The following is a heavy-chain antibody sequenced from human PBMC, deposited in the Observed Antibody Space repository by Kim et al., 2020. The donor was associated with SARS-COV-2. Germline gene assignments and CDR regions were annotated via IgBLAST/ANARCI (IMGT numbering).Heavy chain of an antibody. J-gene: IGHJ6*02. CDR3: ARVRYCRFLPVKCYGMDV. D-gene: IGHD2-15*01. CDR2: IYYSGST. V-gene: IGHV4-59*01. CDR1: GGSISSYY. Sequence: SETLSLTCTVSGGSISSYYWSWIRQPPGKGLEWIGYIYYSGSTNYNPSLKSRVTISVDTSKNQFSLKLSSVTAADTAVYYCARVRYCRFLPVKCYGMDVWGQGTTVTVSS.